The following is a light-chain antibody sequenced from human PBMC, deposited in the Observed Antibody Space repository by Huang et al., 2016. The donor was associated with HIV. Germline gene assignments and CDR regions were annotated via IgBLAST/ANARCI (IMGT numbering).Light chain of an antibody. V-gene: IGKV2-28*01. CDR3: MQSLQTIT. Sequence: DIVMTQSPLSLSVTPGEPASISCRSSQSLLHSNGYNYLDWYLQRPGQSPQLLIYLGSNRASGVPDRFRGSGSGTDFTLKISRVEAEDIGVYYCMQSLQTITFGQGTRLEIK. CDR2: LGS. J-gene: IGKJ5*01. CDR1: QSLLHSNGYNY.